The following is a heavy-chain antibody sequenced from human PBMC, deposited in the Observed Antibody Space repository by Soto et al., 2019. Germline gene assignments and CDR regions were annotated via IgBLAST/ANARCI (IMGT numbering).Heavy chain of an antibody. CDR3: ARACGGAVENYFDS. CDR2: ISGSDGST. CDR1: GFTFSSYA. J-gene: IGHJ4*02. V-gene: IGHV3-23*01. D-gene: IGHD2-15*01. Sequence: PGGSLRLSCAAFGFTFSSYAMSWVRQAPGRGLEWVSGISGSDGSTYYADSVKGRFTIARDNSKNTLYLQMNSLTAEDTAVYYCARACGGAVENYFDSLGQGTRVTVSS.